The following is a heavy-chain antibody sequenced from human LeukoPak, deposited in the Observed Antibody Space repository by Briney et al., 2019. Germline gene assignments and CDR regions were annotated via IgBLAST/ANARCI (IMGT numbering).Heavy chain of an antibody. CDR2: INQDGTEK. J-gene: IGHJ4*02. CDR3: TRDPRRLDY. CDR1: GFTFSNFW. V-gene: IGHV3-7*03. Sequence: GGSLRLSCADSGFTFSNFWMSWVRQAPGKGLEWVANINQDGTEKYYADSVKGRFTISRDNAKTSLYLQMNSLRAKDTAVYYCTRDPRRLDYWGQGTLVTVSS.